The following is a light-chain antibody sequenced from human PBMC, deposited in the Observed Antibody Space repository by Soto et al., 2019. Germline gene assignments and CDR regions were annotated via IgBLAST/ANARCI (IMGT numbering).Light chain of an antibody. V-gene: IGLV2-8*01. Sequence: QSVLTQPPSASGSPGQSVTISCTGTSSDVGGYNYVSWYQQHPGKAPKLMIYEVSKRPSGVPDRFSGSKSGNTASLTVSGLQVEDEADYYCSSYAGSRNVFGTGTKLTVL. CDR3: SSYAGSRNV. CDR2: EVS. CDR1: SSDVGGYNY. J-gene: IGLJ1*01.